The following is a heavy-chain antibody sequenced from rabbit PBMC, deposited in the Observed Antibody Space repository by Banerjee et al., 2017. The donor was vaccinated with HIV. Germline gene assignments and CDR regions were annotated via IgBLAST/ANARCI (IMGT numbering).Heavy chain of an antibody. CDR3: ARDLAGVIGWNFGL. D-gene: IGHD4-1*01. Sequence: QSLEESGGDLVKPGASLTLTCTASGIDFSSRYWICWVRQAPGKGLEWIACINTSSGNTGFPRRAKGRFTIPKTSSTTVTLQMTSLTAADTATYFCARDLAGVIGWNFGLWGQGTLVTVS. V-gene: IGHV1S40*01. CDR1: GIDFSSRYW. CDR2: INTSSGNT. J-gene: IGHJ3*01.